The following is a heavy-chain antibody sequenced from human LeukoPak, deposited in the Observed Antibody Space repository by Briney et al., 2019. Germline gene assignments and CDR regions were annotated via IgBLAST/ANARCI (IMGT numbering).Heavy chain of an antibody. V-gene: IGHV3-33*01. CDR3: ARVSGYCSGGSCYVIDAFDI. CDR1: GFTFSSYG. J-gene: IGHJ3*02. CDR2: IWEDGSNK. D-gene: IGHD2-15*01. Sequence: PGRSLRLSCAASGFTFSSYGMHWVRRAPGKGLEWVAVIWEDGSNKYYADSVKGRFTISRDNSKNTLYLQMNSLRAEDTAVYYCARVSGYCSGGSCYVIDAFDIWGQGTMVTVSS.